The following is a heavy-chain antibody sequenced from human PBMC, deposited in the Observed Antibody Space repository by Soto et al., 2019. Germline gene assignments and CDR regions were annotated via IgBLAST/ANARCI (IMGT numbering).Heavy chain of an antibody. CDR3: ARDRTLATDDGMDV. J-gene: IGHJ6*02. V-gene: IGHV4-31*03. CDR2: IYYSGST. D-gene: IGHD2-21*02. CDR1: GGSISSGGYY. Sequence: SETLSLTCTVSGGSISSGGYYWSWIRQHPGKGLEWIGYIYYSGSTYYNPSLKSRVTISVDTSKNQFSLKLSSVTAADTAVYYCARDRTLATDDGMDVWGQGTTVTVSS.